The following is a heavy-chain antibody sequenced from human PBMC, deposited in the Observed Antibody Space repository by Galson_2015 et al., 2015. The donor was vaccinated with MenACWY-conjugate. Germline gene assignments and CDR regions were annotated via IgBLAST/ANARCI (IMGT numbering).Heavy chain of an antibody. Sequence: QSGAEVKKPGESLKIPCKASGYNFIAYWIGWVRQVPGKGLEWVGLISPIDSKTRYSPAFEGRVTISADNSITTAYLQWNSLQASDTAMYYCARHPPGGRGMDVRGQGTTVPVSS. V-gene: IGHV5-51*01. J-gene: IGHJ6*02. D-gene: IGHD1-26*01. CDR2: ISPIDSKT. CDR3: ARHPPGGRGMDV. CDR1: GYNFIAYW.